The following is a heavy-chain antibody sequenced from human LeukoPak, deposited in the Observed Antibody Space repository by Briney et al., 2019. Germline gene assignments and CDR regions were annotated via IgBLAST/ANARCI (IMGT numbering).Heavy chain of an antibody. V-gene: IGHV3-74*01. D-gene: IGHD4-17*01. J-gene: IGHJ3*02. CDR1: GFTFSSYW. CDR2: INSDGSST. CDR3: ARDTVTTDHIHDAFDI. Sequence: GGSLRLSCAASGFTFSSYWMHWVRQAPGKGLVWVSRINSDGSSTSYADSVKGRFTISRDNSKNTLYLQMNSLRAEDTAVYYCARDTVTTDHIHDAFDIWGQGTMVTVSS.